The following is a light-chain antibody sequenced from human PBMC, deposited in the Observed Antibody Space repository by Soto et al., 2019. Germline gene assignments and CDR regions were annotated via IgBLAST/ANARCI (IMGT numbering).Light chain of an antibody. CDR3: GTWDSSLNGVV. J-gene: IGLJ2*01. CDR2: DNN. CDR1: SSNIENNY. V-gene: IGLV1-51*01. Sequence: QSVLTQPPSVSAAPGQKVTISCSGSSSNIENNYVSWYQQLPGTAPKLLIYDNNKRPSEIPARFSCSKSGTSATLGITGLQTGDEADYHCGTWDSSLNGVVFGGGTKLTVL.